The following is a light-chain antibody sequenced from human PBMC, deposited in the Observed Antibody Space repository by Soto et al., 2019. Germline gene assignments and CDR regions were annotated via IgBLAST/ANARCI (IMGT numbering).Light chain of an antibody. CDR2: NTS. V-gene: IGKV3-20*01. Sequence: EIVLTQSPGTLSLSPGERATLSCRASQSVSNYLAWYQQKPGQAPRLLIYNTSGRATGIPDRFSGRGSGTDFTLTISRLEPEDFAVYYCHQYGSSPQTFGQGTKVEIK. J-gene: IGKJ1*01. CDR3: HQYGSSPQT. CDR1: QSVSNY.